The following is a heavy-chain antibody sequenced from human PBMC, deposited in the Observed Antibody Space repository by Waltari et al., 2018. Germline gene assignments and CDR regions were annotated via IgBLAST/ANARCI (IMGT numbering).Heavy chain of an antibody. D-gene: IGHD2-21*01. CDR2: ISSGSGRI. CDR3: VRDEAWSFDY. Sequence: EVQLVESGGGLAQPGGSWRPPCAASGFTLRSYSMNWVRQAPGKGLEWVSYISSGSGRIYYADSVKGRFTISRDNAKNSLYLQMNSLRAEDTAVYYCVRDEAWSFDYWGQGTLVTVSS. J-gene: IGHJ4*02. V-gene: IGHV3-48*04. CDR1: GFTLRSYS.